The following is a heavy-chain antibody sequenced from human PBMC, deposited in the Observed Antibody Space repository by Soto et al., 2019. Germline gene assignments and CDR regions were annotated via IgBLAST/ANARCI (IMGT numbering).Heavy chain of an antibody. V-gene: IGHV3-33*01. CDR1: GFTFSSYG. CDR2: IWYDGSNK. Sequence: GGSLRLSCAASGFTFSSYGMHWVRQAPGKGLEWVAVIWYDGSNKYYADSVKGRFTISRDNAKNTLYLQMNSLRAEDTAVYYCARDNRDIYKGYIVGATTWPRYYYYGMDVWGQGTTVTVSS. J-gene: IGHJ6*02. D-gene: IGHD1-26*01. CDR3: ARDNRDIYKGYIVGATTWPRYYYYGMDV.